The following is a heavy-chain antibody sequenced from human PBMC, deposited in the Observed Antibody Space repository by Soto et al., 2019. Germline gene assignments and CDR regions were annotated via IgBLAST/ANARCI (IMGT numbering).Heavy chain of an antibody. Sequence: ASVKVSCKASGYTFTGYYMHWVRQAPGQGLEWMGWINPNSGGTNYAQKFQGWATMARDTSISTAYMELSRLRSDDTAVYYCARDSTPLIIAAAGIGMDVWGQGTTVTVSS. D-gene: IGHD6-13*01. V-gene: IGHV1-2*04. CDR3: ARDSTPLIIAAAGIGMDV. J-gene: IGHJ6*02. CDR1: GYTFTGYY. CDR2: INPNSGGT.